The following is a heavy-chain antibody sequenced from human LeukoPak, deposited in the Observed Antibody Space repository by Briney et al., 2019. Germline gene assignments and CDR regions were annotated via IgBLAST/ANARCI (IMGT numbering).Heavy chain of an antibody. CDR1: GYTFTSYD. V-gene: IGHV1-8*03. D-gene: IGHD3-3*01. CDR3: ATLNRRAGITIFGVVPPYYFDY. CDR2: MNPNSGNT. Sequence: ASVKVSCKASGYTFTSYDINWVRQATGQGLEWMGWMNPNSGNTGYAQKFQGRVTITRNTSISTAYMELGSLRSEDTAVYYCATLNRRAGITIFGVVPPYYFDYWGQGTLVTVSS. J-gene: IGHJ4*02.